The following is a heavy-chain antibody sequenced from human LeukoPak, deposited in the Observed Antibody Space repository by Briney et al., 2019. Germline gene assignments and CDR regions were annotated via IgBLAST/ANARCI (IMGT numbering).Heavy chain of an antibody. CDR1: GASFAGYS. CDR3: ARERVVSDYNWFDP. J-gene: IGHJ5*02. Sequence: PSETLSLTRAVHGASFAGYSWSWIRQSPGMGLEWIGEVNRVGYTIYNPSLKSRVNISIDTSTTQFSLRLSSVTVADTAVYFCARERVVSDYNWFDPWGQGTLVTVSS. CDR2: VNRVGYT. D-gene: IGHD6-25*01. V-gene: IGHV4-34*01.